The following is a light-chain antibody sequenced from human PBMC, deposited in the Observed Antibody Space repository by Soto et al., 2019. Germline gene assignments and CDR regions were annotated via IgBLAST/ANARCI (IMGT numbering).Light chain of an antibody. CDR2: GNR. CDR3: CSYAGSYTLV. Sequence: QSVLTQPPSVSGAPGQRVTISCTGNSSNLGAGYDVHWYQQLPGAAPKLVIFGNRNRPSGVPDRFSGSKSGNTASLTISGLQAEDEADYYCCSYAGSYTLVFGGGTKLTVL. V-gene: IGLV1-40*01. CDR1: SSNLGAGYD. J-gene: IGLJ3*02.